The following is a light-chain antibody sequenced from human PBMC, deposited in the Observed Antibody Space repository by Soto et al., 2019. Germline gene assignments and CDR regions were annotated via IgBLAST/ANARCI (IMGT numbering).Light chain of an antibody. Sequence: QSALTQPRSVSGSPGQSVTIACTGTSSDVGRYDYVSWYQQHLGEAPKLVVYDVTKRPSGVPDRFSGSKSGNTASLTISGLQAEDEADYYCCSYAGIYSYVFGTGTKLTVL. J-gene: IGLJ1*01. CDR1: SSDVGRYDY. V-gene: IGLV2-11*01. CDR3: CSYAGIYSYV. CDR2: DVT.